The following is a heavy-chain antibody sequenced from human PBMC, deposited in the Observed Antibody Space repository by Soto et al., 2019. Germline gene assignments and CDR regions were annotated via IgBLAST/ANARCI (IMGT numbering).Heavy chain of an antibody. V-gene: IGHV4-59*01. D-gene: IGHD4-17*01. CDR2: IYYSGST. Sequence: SETLSLTCTVSGASISSYYWSWIRQPPGKGLEWIGYIYYSGSTNYNPSLKSRVTISVYTSKNQFSLKLSSVTAADTAVYYCAKGKDVAAKDYDYWGQGTQVPVSS. J-gene: IGHJ4*02. CDR1: GASISSYY. CDR3: AKGKDVAAKDYDY.